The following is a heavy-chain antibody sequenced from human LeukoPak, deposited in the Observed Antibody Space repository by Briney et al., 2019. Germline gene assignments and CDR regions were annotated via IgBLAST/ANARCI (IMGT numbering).Heavy chain of an antibody. CDR3: AIIPSSSWYVRYWYFDL. CDR1: GGSISSSSYY. J-gene: IGHJ2*01. V-gene: IGHV4-39*07. D-gene: IGHD6-13*01. CDR2: IYYSGST. Sequence: SETLSLTCTVSGGSISSSSYYWGWIRQPPGKGLEWIGSIYYSGSTYYNPSLKSRVTISVDTSKNQFSLKLSSVTAADTAVYYCAIIPSSSWYVRYWYFDLWGRGTLVTVSS.